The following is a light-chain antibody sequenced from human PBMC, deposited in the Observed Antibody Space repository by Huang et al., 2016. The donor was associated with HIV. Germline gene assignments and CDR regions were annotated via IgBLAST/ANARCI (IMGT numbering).Light chain of an antibody. Sequence: ENVLTQSPGTLSLSPGEGATLACRASPRVHDNYFAWYHQKPAPAPRLPIYGASTRAAGIPDRFRGSGAVTDFTLTIIRLAPEDFAVYYCQQYGSSGTFGRGTRVDI. J-gene: IGKJ1*01. CDR2: GAS. CDR1: PRVHDNY. CDR3: QQYGSSGT. V-gene: IGKV3-20*01.